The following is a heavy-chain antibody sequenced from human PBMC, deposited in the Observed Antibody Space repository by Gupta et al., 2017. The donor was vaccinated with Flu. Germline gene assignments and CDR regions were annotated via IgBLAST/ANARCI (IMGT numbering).Heavy chain of an antibody. J-gene: IGHJ5*02. CDR1: ISNYY. CDR3: ARGTPDEGENWFDP. CDR2: IYYSGST. D-gene: IGHD3-16*01. Sequence: ISNYYWSWIRQPPGKGLEWIGYIYYSGSTNYNPSLKSRVTISLDTSKNQFSLKLSSVTAADTAVYYCARGTPDEGENWFDPWGQGTLVTVSS. V-gene: IGHV4-59*01.